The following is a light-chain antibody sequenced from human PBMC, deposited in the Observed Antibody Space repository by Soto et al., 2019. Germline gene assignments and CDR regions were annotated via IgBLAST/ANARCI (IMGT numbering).Light chain of an antibody. CDR3: FLSSNGAGGVWGS. CDR1: TGAVTSGHY. CDR2: DTV. V-gene: IGLV7-46*01. J-gene: IGLJ1*01. Sequence: QAVMTQEPSLTVSPGGTVTLTCGSSTGAVTSGHYPYWFQQKPGQAPRTLIFDTVYKHSWTPARFSGSLLGGKATLTLSGAQPEDEDEYYCFLSSNGAGGVWGSFGPGTKLTVL.